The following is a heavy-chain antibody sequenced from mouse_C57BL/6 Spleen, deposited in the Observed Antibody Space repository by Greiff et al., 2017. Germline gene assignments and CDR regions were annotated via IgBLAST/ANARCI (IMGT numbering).Heavy chain of an antibody. V-gene: IGHV5-15*01. Sequence: EVQGVESGGGLVQPGGSLKLSCAASGFTFSDYGMAWVRQAPRQGPEWVAFISNLAYSIYYADTVTGRFTISRENAKNTLYLEMSSLRSEDTAMYYCARHPADGSFDYWGQGTTLTVSS. J-gene: IGHJ2*01. CDR1: GFTFSDYG. CDR2: ISNLAYSI. CDR3: ARHPADGSFDY. D-gene: IGHD2-3*01.